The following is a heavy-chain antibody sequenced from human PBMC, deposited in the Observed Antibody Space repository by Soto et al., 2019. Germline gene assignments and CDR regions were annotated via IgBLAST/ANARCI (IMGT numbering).Heavy chain of an antibody. CDR1: GGSISSSSYY. V-gene: IGHV4-39*01. CDR3: ARLLSVAYYEENDY. Sequence: SETLSLTCTVSGGSISSSSYYWGWIRQPPGKGLEWIGSIYYSGSTYYNPSLKSRVTISVDTSKNQFSLKLSSVTAADTAVYYCARLLSVAYYEENDYWGQGTLVTVSS. J-gene: IGHJ4*02. CDR2: IYYSGST. D-gene: IGHD3-22*01.